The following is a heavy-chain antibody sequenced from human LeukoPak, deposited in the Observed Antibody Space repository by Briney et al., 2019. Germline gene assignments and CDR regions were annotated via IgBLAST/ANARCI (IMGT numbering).Heavy chain of an antibody. CDR1: GFTFSRSS. CDR2: IKEDGSET. CDR3: ARGRRWCDY. Sequence: PGGSLRLSCAASGFTFSRSSMSWVRQAPGKGLEWVASIKEDGSETYYVDSVKGRFTISRANTMYSLYLRKNSLRAEDTAVYYCARGRRWCDYWGQGTLVSVSS. D-gene: IGHD4-23*01. V-gene: IGHV3-7*01. J-gene: IGHJ4*02.